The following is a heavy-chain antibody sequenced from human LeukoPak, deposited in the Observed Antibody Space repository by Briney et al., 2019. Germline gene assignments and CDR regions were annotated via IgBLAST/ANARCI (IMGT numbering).Heavy chain of an antibody. V-gene: IGHV3-53*01. Sequence: GGSLSLSCAASGFTVSSNYMRWVRQAPGKGLEWVSVIYSGGSTYYADSVKGRFTISRDNSKNTLYLQMNSLRAEDTAVYYCARYCSSTSCYSGGFDPWGQGTLVTVSS. J-gene: IGHJ5*02. D-gene: IGHD2-2*02. CDR3: ARYCSSTSCYSGGFDP. CDR2: IYSGGST. CDR1: GFTVSSNY.